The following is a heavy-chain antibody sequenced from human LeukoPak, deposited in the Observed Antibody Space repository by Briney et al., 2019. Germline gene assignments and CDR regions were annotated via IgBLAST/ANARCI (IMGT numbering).Heavy chain of an antibody. D-gene: IGHD3-22*01. Sequence: PSETLSLTCTVSGGSIGGNSYYWGWIRQAPGKGLEWIGSIYYSGSTYYSGSTYYNPSLKSRVTISVDTSKNHSSLKLSSVTAADTAVYYCATSYYYDASGFHYFDYWGQGTLVTVSS. CDR3: ATSYYYDASGFHYFDY. CDR1: GGSIGGNSYY. CDR2: IYYSGSTYYSGST. J-gene: IGHJ4*02. V-gene: IGHV4-39*07.